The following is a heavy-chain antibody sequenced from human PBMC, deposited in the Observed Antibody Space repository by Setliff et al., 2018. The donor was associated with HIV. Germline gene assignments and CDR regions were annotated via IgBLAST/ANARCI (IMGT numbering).Heavy chain of an antibody. V-gene: IGHV4-39*01. Sequence: SETLSLTCTVSGGSISNSRYYWSWIRQPPGKGLEWIGSIYYSGSTYYNPSLKSRVTISVDTSKNQFSLKLSSVTAADTAMYYCASFFVTTVTNQDYWGQGTPVTVSS. D-gene: IGHD4-17*01. CDR1: GGSISNSRYY. CDR3: ASFFVTTVTNQDY. CDR2: IYYSGST. J-gene: IGHJ4*02.